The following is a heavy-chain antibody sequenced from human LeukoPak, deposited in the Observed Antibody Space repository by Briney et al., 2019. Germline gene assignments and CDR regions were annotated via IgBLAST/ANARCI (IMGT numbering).Heavy chain of an antibody. V-gene: IGHV1-18*01. CDR2: ISAYNGNT. CDR3: ARTIVVVPADYYYYMDV. Sequence: ASVEVSCKASGYTFTSYGISWVRQAPGQGLEWMGWISAYNGNTNYAQKLQGRVTMTTDTSTSTAYMELRSLRSDDTAVYYCARTIVVVPADYYYYMDVWGKGTTVTVSS. D-gene: IGHD2-2*01. CDR1: GYTFTSYG. J-gene: IGHJ6*03.